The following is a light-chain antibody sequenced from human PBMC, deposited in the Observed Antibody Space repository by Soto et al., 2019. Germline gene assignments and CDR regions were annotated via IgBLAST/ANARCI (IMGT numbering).Light chain of an antibody. J-gene: IGLJ3*02. Sequence: QSALTQPASVSGSPGQSITISCTGTSSDVGGYKYVSWYQQHPGKAPKLMIYEVSNRPSGVSDRFSGSKSGNTASLTISGLQAEVEADYYCSSYTIRSTWVFGGGTKLTVL. CDR1: SSDVGGYKY. CDR3: SSYTIRSTWV. CDR2: EVS. V-gene: IGLV2-14*01.